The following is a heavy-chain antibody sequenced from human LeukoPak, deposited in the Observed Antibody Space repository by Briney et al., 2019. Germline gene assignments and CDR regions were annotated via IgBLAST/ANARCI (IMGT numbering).Heavy chain of an antibody. CDR2: ISWNSGSI. V-gene: IGHV3-9*01. D-gene: IGHD3-3*01. CDR1: GFTFDDYA. CDR3: ARQGTYYDFWSGYYEDY. Sequence: SLRLSCAASGFTFDDYAMHWVRQAPGKGLEWVSGISWNSGSIGYADSVKGRFTISRDNAKNSLYLQMNSLRAEDTAVYYCARQGTYYDFWSGYYEDYWGQGTLVTVSS. J-gene: IGHJ4*02.